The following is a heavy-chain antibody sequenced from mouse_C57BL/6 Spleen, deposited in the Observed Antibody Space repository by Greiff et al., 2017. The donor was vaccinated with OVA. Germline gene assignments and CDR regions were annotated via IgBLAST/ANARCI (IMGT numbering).Heavy chain of an antibody. Sequence: EVQVVESEGGLVQPGSSMKLSCTASGFTFSDYYMAWVRQVPEKGLEWVANINYDGSSTYYLDSLKSRFIFSRDNAKNILYRQMSSLKSEDTDTYYCARIYDGYSRYFDYWGQGTTLTVSS. J-gene: IGHJ2*01. CDR3: ARIYDGYSRYFDY. D-gene: IGHD2-3*01. CDR2: INYDGSST. V-gene: IGHV5-16*01. CDR1: GFTFSDYY.